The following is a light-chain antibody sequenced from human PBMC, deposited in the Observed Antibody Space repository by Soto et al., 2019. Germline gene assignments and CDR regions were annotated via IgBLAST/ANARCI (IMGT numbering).Light chain of an antibody. J-gene: IGLJ1*01. V-gene: IGLV2-8*01. CDR2: EVS. CDR1: SSDVGGYNS. Sequence: QSVLTQPPSASGSPGQSVTISCTGTSSDVGGYNSVSWYQQHPGKAPKLMISEVSKRPSGVPDRFSGSKSGNTASLTVSGLQAEDEADYYCSSYAGSNNLYVFGTGTKLTVL. CDR3: SSYAGSNNLYV.